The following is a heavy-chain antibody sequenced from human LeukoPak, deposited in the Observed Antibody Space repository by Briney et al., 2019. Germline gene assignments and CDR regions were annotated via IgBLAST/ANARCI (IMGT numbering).Heavy chain of an antibody. CDR2: IKGDESAK. CDR3: ARDVGGSLDY. Sequence: PGGSLRLSCVGSGFTFSTYWMAWFRQAPGKGLEWVANIKGDESAKHQADSVKGRFTIFRDNAQNSVYLQMSSLRGEDTAVYYCARDVGGSLDYWGQGTLVTVSS. V-gene: IGHV3-7*01. J-gene: IGHJ4*02. CDR1: GFTFSTYW. D-gene: IGHD1-26*01.